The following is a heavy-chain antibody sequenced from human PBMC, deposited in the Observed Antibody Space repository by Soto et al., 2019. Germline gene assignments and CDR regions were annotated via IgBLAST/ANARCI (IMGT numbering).Heavy chain of an antibody. CDR3: AREPLTGGDYVWAYYYYGMDV. D-gene: IGHD3-16*01. J-gene: IGHJ6*02. CDR1: GGTFSSYA. Sequence: QVQLVQSGAEVKKPGASVKVSCKVSGGTFSSYAISWVRQAPGQGLEWMGGIIPIFGTANYAQKFQGRVTITADESTSTAYMELSSLRSEDTAVYYCAREPLTGGDYVWAYYYYGMDVWGQGTTVTVSS. V-gene: IGHV1-69*13. CDR2: IIPIFGTA.